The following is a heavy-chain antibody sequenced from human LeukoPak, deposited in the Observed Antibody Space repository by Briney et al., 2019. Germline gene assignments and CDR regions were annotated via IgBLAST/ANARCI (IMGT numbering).Heavy chain of an antibody. Sequence: GRSLRLSRVVSGFTFDDYAMHWVRQAPGKGLEWVSGISWNSGNRGYADSVKGRFTISRDNAKNSLYLQMDSLRAEDTALYYCVKEISVDTVIIPPVSGTDYGMDVWGQGTTVTVSS. CDR3: VKEISVDTVIIPPVSGTDYGMDV. J-gene: IGHJ6*02. D-gene: IGHD3-3*01. CDR2: ISWNSGNR. V-gene: IGHV3-9*01. CDR1: GFTFDDYA.